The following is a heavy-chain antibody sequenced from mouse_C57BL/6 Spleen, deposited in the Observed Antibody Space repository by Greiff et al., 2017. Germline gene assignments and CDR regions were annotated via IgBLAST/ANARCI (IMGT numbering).Heavy chain of an antibody. CDR3: ARWGLLLSLYAMDY. D-gene: IGHD1-1*01. J-gene: IGHJ4*01. Sequence: QVQLQQPGAELVRPGSSVKLSCKASGYTFTSYWMHWVKQRPIQGLEWIGNIDPSDSETHYNQKFKDKATLTVDKSSSTAYMQLSSLTSEDSAVYYCARWGLLLSLYAMDYWGQGTSVTVSS. CDR1: GYTFTSYW. V-gene: IGHV1-52*01. CDR2: IDPSDSET.